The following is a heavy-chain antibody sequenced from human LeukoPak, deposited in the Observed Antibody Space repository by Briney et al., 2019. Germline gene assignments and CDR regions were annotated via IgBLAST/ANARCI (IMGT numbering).Heavy chain of an antibody. CDR2: IYYSGST. Sequence: SETLSLTCTVSGGSISSYYWSWIRQPPGKGLEWIGYIYYSGSTNYNPSLKSRVTISVDTSKNQFSLKLSSVTAADTAMYYCARGNYDIDGMDVWGQGTTVTVSS. CDR3: ARGNYDIDGMDV. J-gene: IGHJ6*02. V-gene: IGHV4-59*01. CDR1: GGSISSYY. D-gene: IGHD3-22*01.